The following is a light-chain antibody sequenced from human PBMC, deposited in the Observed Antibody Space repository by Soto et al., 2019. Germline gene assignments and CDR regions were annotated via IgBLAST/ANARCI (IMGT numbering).Light chain of an antibody. CDR3: AAWDDSLKRV. Sequence: QSVLTQPPSASGTPGQRVTISCSGSRSNIGSNTVNWYQQLPGTAPKLLIYSNNQRPSGVPDRFSGSKSGTLASLAISGLQSEDEADYYCAAWDDSLKRVFGGGTKLTVL. CDR1: RSNIGSNT. V-gene: IGLV1-44*01. CDR2: SNN. J-gene: IGLJ3*02.